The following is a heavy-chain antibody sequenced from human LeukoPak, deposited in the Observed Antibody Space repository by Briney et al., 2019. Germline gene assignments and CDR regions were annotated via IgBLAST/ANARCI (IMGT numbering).Heavy chain of an antibody. Sequence: RASVKVSCKASGYTFTSYAISWVRQAPGQGLEWMGGIIPIFGTANYAQKFQGRVTITADESTSTAYMELSSLRSEDTAVYYCARVGCSGGSCYFHALGAQTFDYWGQGTLVTVSS. CDR1: GYTFTSYA. D-gene: IGHD2-15*01. CDR3: ARVGCSGGSCYFHALGAQTFDY. CDR2: IIPIFGTA. V-gene: IGHV1-69*13. J-gene: IGHJ4*02.